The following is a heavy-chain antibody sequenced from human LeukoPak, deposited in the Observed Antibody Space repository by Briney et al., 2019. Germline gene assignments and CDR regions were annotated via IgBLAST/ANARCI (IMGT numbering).Heavy chain of an antibody. D-gene: IGHD4-17*01. CDR3: AKDRYGDYVFDY. V-gene: IGHV3-9*01. CDR1: GFTFDDYA. Sequence: GGSLRLSCAASGFTFDDYAMHWVRQAPGKGLEWVSGISWNSGSIGYADSVKGRFAISRDNSKNTLYLQMNSLRAEDTAVYYCAKDRYGDYVFDYWGQGTLVTVSS. CDR2: ISWNSGSI. J-gene: IGHJ4*02.